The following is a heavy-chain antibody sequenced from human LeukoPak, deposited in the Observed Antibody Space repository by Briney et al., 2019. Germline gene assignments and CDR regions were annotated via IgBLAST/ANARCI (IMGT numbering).Heavy chain of an antibody. CDR2: ISYDGSDK. D-gene: IGHD6-13*01. CDR3: AKDRSSTWSLDY. Sequence: GGSLRLSCAASGFTFSSYAMSWVRQAPGKGLEWVAVISYDGSDKYYADSVKGRFTISRDNSKNTLYLQMNSLRVEDTALYYCAKDRSSTWSLDYWGQGTLVTVSS. J-gene: IGHJ4*02. V-gene: IGHV3-30*18. CDR1: GFTFSSYA.